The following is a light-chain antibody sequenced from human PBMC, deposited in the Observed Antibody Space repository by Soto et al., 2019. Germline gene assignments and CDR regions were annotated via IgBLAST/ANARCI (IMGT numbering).Light chain of an antibody. CDR1: ESISGW. J-gene: IGKJ1*01. Sequence: DIQMTQSPSTLSASVGDRVTISCRASESISGWLAWYQQKPGKPPKLLIYKATSLESGVPSRFSGSGSGTEFALTITSLQPDDSATYYCQQYSTYSRTFGQGTKVDI. V-gene: IGKV1-5*03. CDR2: KAT. CDR3: QQYSTYSRT.